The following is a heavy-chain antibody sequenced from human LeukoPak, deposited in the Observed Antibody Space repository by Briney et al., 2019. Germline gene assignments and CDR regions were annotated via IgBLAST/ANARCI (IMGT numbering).Heavy chain of an antibody. CDR3: ALGSGSYGAKWYYFDY. Sequence: PGGSLRLSCAASGFTFSSYGMSWVRQAPGKGLEWVSAISGSGGSTYYADSVKGRFTISRDNSKNTLYLQMNSLRAEDTAVYYCALGSGSYGAKWYYFDYWGQGTLVTVSS. CDR1: GFTFSSYG. D-gene: IGHD3-10*01. V-gene: IGHV3-23*01. CDR2: ISGSGGST. J-gene: IGHJ4*02.